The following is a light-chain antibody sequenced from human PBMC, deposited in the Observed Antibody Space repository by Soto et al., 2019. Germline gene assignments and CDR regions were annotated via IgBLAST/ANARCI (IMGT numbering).Light chain of an antibody. J-gene: IGKJ5*01. CDR3: QQYGSTPIT. CDR2: GTS. CDR1: QSVSTIY. Sequence: ETLLTQSPDTLSLSPGERATLSCRASQSVSTIYFGWYQQKPGQAPRLLIYGTSNRAHGIPDRFSGSGSGTDFTLTISRLEPEDFAVYYCQQYGSTPITFGQGTRLE. V-gene: IGKV3-20*01.